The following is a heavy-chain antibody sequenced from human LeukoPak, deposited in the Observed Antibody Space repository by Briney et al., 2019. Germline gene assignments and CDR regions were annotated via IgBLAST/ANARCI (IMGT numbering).Heavy chain of an antibody. CDR2: ISAYNGNT. D-gene: IGHD2-2*01. V-gene: IGHV1-18*01. J-gene: IGHJ5*02. CDR1: GYTFTSYG. Sequence: ASVKVSCKASGYTFTSYGISWVRQAPGQGLEWMGWISAYNGNTNYAQKLQGRVTMTTDTSTSTAYMELRSLRSDDTAVYYCARGNRRDCSSTSCYGGVWFDPWGQGTLVTVSS. CDR3: ARGNRRDCSSTSCYGGVWFDP.